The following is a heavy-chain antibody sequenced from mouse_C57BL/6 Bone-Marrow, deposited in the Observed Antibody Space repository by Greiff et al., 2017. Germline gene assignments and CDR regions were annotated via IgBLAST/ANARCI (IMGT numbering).Heavy chain of an antibody. V-gene: IGHV1-62-2*01. CDR1: GYTFTEYT. J-gene: IGHJ3*01. Sequence: QVQLQQSGAELVKPGASVKLSCKASGYTFTEYTIHWVKQRSGQGLEWIGWFYPGSGSIKYNEKFKDKATLTANKSSSTVYMELSRLTSEDSAVYFCARHEDRDYDYDVGFAYWGQGTLVTVSA. D-gene: IGHD2-4*01. CDR2: FYPGSGSI. CDR3: ARHEDRDYDYDVGFAY.